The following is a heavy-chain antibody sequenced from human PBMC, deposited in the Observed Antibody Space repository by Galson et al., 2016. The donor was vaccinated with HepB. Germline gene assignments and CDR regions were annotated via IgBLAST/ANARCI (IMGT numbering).Heavy chain of an antibody. V-gene: IGHV3-23*01. CDR2: ISGSGASA. CDR3: AKRGDGGSFDF. CDR1: GFTFSSYV. J-gene: IGHJ4*02. Sequence: SLRLSCAASGFTFSSYVMTWVRQAPGKGLEWVSSISGSGASAYYADSVKGRFTITRGNRKNTHFLQMDSLRAEDTAIYYCAKRGDGGSFDFWGQGTLVTVS. D-gene: IGHD3-16*01.